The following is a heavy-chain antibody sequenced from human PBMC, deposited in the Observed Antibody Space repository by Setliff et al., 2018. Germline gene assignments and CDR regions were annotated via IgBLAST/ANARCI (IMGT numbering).Heavy chain of an antibody. Sequence: KTSETLSLTCAVSGVSINSLSWWSWVRQSPGKGLEWIGEIYHDGNDKYTPSVHYSPSLKSRVTISIDKSNNQFSLKFTSMTAADTAVYYCAKGGGRYHSDPWGQGILVTVSS. CDR2: IYHDGND. J-gene: IGHJ5*02. CDR1: GVSINSLSW. V-gene: IGHV4-4*02. CDR3: AKGGGRYHSDP. D-gene: IGHD1-1*01.